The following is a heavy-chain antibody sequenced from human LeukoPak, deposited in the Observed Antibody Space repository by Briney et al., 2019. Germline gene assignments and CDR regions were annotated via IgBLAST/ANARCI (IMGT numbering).Heavy chain of an antibody. CDR3: ARVGNIMATMYYFDF. CDR2: IYYTGST. CDR1: GGSISSDY. Sequence: PSETLSLTCTVSGGSISSDYWSWIRQSPGKGLEWIGYIYYTGSTNYNPSLKSRVTISVDTSKNQFSLKLSSVTAADTAVYYCARVGNIMATMYYFDFWGQGTLVTVSS. D-gene: IGHD5-12*01. V-gene: IGHV4-59*01. J-gene: IGHJ4*02.